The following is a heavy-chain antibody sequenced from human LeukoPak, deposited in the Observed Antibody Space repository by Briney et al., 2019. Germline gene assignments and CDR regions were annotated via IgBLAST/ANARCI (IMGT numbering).Heavy chain of an antibody. J-gene: IGHJ4*02. CDR3: ATSRYDSSGYYGIIAY. CDR2: ITSTSIYI. CDR1: GFTSNDYY. V-gene: IGHV3-11*06. Sequence: PGGSLRLSCAASGFTSNDYYMSWIRQAPGKGLEWVSSITSTSIYIYYADSLKGRFTISRDNAKNSLYLQMNSLRAEDTAVYYCATSRYDSSGYYGIIAYWGQGTLVTVSS. D-gene: IGHD3-22*01.